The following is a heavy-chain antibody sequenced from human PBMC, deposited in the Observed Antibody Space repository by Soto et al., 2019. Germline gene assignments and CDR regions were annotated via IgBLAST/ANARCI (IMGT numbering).Heavy chain of an antibody. V-gene: IGHV2-5*02. CDR2: IYCDDDK. CDR3: AHSLIPNWGSRGAFDY. CDR1: GFSLSTSVVG. J-gene: IGHJ4*02. D-gene: IGHD7-27*01. Sequence: QITLKESGPTLVKPTQTLTLTCTFSGFSLSTSVVGVGWIRQPPGKALEWLALIYCDDDKRYSPSLKSRLTITKDTSPNQVVLTMTNMDPVDTATYYCAHSLIPNWGSRGAFDYWGQGTLVTVSS.